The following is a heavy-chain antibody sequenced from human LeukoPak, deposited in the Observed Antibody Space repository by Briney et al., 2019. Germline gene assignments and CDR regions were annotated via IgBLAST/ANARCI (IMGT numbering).Heavy chain of an antibody. J-gene: IGHJ4*02. CDR1: GFTFSSYS. CDR3: ARDRSTGWYPLTFDY. V-gene: IGHV3-21*01. CDR2: ISSSSSYI. D-gene: IGHD6-19*01. Sequence: GGSLRLSCAASGFTFSSYSMNWVRQAPGKGLKWVSSISSSSSYIYYADSVKGRFTISRDNAKNSLYLQMNSLRAEDTAVYYCARDRSTGWYPLTFDYWGQGTLVTVSS.